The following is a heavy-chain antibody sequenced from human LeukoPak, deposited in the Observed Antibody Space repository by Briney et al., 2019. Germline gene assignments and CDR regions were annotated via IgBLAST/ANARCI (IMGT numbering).Heavy chain of an antibody. CDR3: ARAYMVRGRNWFDP. CDR2: IYYSGST. CDR1: GGSISSYY. Sequence: SETLSLTCTVSGGSISSYYWSWIRQPPGKGLEWIGYIYYSGSTNYNPSLKSRVTISVDTSKNQFSLKLSSVTAADTAVYYCARAYMVRGRNWFDPWGQGTLVTVSS. V-gene: IGHV4-59*01. J-gene: IGHJ5*02. D-gene: IGHD3-10*01.